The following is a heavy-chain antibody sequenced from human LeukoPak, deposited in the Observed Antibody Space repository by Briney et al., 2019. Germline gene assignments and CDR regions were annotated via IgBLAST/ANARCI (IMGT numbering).Heavy chain of an antibody. V-gene: IGHV3-30*02. D-gene: IGHD2-2*02. J-gene: IGHJ3*02. CDR2: IWYDGSHK. CDR3: AKEETYNAFDI. Sequence: GGSLRLSCAASGFTFSSYGMHWVRRARGKGLEWVAVIWYDGSHKYYADSVKGRFTISRDNSKNTLYLQMSSLRAEDTAVYYCAKEETYNAFDIWGQGTMVTVSS. CDR1: GFTFSSYG.